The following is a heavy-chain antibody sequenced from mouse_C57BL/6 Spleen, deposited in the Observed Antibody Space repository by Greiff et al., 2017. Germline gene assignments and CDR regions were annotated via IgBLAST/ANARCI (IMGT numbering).Heavy chain of an antibody. CDR2: IHPNSGST. D-gene: IGHD4-1*01. CDR3: ARLGLGQDYFDY. CDR1: GYTFTSYW. Sequence: VQLQQPGAELVKPGASVKLSCKASGYTFTSYWMHWVKQRPGQGLEWIGMIHPNSGSTNYNEKFKSQATLTVDKSSSTAYMLLSSLTSEDSAVYYCARLGLGQDYFDYWGQGTTLTVSS. J-gene: IGHJ2*01. V-gene: IGHV1-64*01.